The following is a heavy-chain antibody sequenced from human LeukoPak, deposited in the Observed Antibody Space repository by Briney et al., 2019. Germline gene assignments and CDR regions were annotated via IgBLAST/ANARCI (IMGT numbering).Heavy chain of an antibody. D-gene: IGHD6-19*01. CDR2: ISSSGSII. J-gene: IGHJ4*02. CDR1: GFTFSSYE. CDR3: ARAYSSGWYYFDY. V-gene: IGHV3-48*03. Sequence: GGSLRLSCAASGFTFSSYEMNWVRQAPGKGLEWVSYISSSGSIIYYADSVKGRFTISRDNSKNTLYLQMNSLRAEDTAVYYCARAYSSGWYYFDYWGQGTLVTVSS.